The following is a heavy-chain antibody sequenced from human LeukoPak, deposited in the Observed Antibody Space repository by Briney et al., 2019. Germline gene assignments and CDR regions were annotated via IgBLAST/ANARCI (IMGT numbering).Heavy chain of an antibody. CDR2: ISGSGGST. CDR1: GFTFDDYG. Sequence: GALRLSCAASGFTFDDYGMSWVRQAPGKGLEWVSAISGSGGSTYYADSVKGRFTISRDNSKNTLYLQMNSLRAEDTAVYYCARRGYSYGHIDYWGQGTLVTVSS. V-gene: IGHV3-23*01. D-gene: IGHD5-18*01. J-gene: IGHJ4*02. CDR3: ARRGYSYGHIDY.